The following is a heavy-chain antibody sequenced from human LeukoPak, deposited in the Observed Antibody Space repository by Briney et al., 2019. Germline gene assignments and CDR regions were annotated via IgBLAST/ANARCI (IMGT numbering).Heavy chain of an antibody. CDR2: IKQDGSDK. CDR1: GFTFSNYW. V-gene: IGHV3-7*01. J-gene: IGHJ4*02. D-gene: IGHD2-8*01. Sequence: PGGSLRLSCAASGFTFSNYWMSWVRQAPGKGLEWVANIKQDGSDKYYVGSVKGRFTTSRDNAKNSLFLQMNSLRAEDTAVYYCATNRYFDYWGQGTLVTVSS. CDR3: ATNRYFDY.